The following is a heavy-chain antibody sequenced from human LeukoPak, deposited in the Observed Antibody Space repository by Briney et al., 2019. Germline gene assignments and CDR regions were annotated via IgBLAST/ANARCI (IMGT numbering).Heavy chain of an antibody. Sequence: SETLSLTCGFYGESFSDYYWGWIRQPPGKGLEWIGSIYYIGSTYYNPSLESRVTISVDTSKNQFSLRLSSVTAADTAVYYCARHLKLTGYWYFDLWGRGTLVTVSP. V-gene: IGHV4-39*01. CDR1: GESFSDYY. J-gene: IGHJ2*01. D-gene: IGHD1-20*01. CDR2: IYYIGST. CDR3: ARHLKLTGYWYFDL.